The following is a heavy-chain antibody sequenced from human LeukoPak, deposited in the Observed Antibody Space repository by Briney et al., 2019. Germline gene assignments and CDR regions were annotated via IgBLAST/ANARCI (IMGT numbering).Heavy chain of an antibody. D-gene: IGHD6-13*01. CDR2: ISSSGSTI. J-gene: IGHJ4*02. Sequence: GGSLRLSCAASGFTFSDYYMSWIRQAPGKGLEWVSYISSSGSTIYYADSAKGRFTISRDNAKNSLYLQMNSLRAEDTAVYYCASKSSSWYTLDYFDYWGQGTLVTVSS. CDR1: GFTFSDYY. CDR3: ASKSSSWYTLDYFDY. V-gene: IGHV3-11*01.